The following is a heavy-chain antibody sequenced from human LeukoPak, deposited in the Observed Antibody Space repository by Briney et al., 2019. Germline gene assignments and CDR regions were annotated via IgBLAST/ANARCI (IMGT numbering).Heavy chain of an antibody. Sequence: GASVKVSCKASGYTFTSYDINWVRQATGQGLEWMGWMNPNSGNTRYAHKSQGRVTMTRNTSISTAYMELSSLRSEDTPVYYCARVRSSGLDYWGQGTLVTVSS. CDR1: GYTFTSYD. J-gene: IGHJ4*02. CDR2: MNPNSGNT. V-gene: IGHV1-8*01. CDR3: ARVRSSGLDY. D-gene: IGHD6-19*01.